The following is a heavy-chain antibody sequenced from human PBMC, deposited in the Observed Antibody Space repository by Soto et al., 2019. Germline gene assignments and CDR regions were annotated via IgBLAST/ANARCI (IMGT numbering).Heavy chain of an antibody. CDR3: AGASGSYYTYYFDY. D-gene: IGHD3-10*01. V-gene: IGHV3-23*01. CDR2: ISGSGGST. Sequence: GGSLRLSCAASGFTFSSYAMSWVRRAPGKGLEWVSAISGSGGSTYYADSVKGRFTISRDNSKNTLYLQMNSLRAEDTAVYYCAGASGSYYTYYFDYWGQGTLVTVSS. CDR1: GFTFSSYA. J-gene: IGHJ4*02.